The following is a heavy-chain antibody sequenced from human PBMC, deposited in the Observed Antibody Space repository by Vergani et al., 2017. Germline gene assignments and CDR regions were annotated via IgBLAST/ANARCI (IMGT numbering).Heavy chain of an antibody. J-gene: IGHJ6*02. Sequence: EVQLVESGGGIVKPGGPLRLPCVASGFSFRNARTHWVRRTPGKGLEWVGRIKSTLDRGTTDYAAAVKGRFTISRDDSKNTLFLQMNGLKPEDIGVYYCTTDPRYCGDGSCYWLRDHHYYGMDVWGQGTTVTVSS. V-gene: IGHV3-15*07. D-gene: IGHD2-21*01. CDR2: IKSTLDRGTT. CDR1: GFSFRNAR. CDR3: TTDPRYCGDGSCYWLRDHHYYGMDV.